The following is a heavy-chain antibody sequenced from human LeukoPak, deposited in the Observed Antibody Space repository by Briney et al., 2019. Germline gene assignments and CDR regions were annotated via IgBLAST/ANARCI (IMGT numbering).Heavy chain of an antibody. J-gene: IGHJ4*02. D-gene: IGHD1-26*01. CDR1: GFTFSSYS. Sequence: GGSLRLSCAASGFTFSSYSMNWVRQAPGKGLEWVSSISSSSSYIYYADSVKGRFTISRDNAKNSLYLQMNSLRAEDTAVYYCARVQGGTYSNWDYWGQGTLVTVSS. V-gene: IGHV3-21*01. CDR2: ISSSSSYI. CDR3: ARVQGGTYSNWDY.